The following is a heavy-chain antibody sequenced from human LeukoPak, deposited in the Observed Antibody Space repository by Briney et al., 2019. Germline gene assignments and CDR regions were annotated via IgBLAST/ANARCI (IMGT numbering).Heavy chain of an antibody. D-gene: IGHD3-22*01. J-gene: IGHJ4*01. CDR1: GFTFSSYG. CDR3: ARDGLMYYDSSGYRPFDY. Sequence: GGSLRLSCAASGFTFSSYGTHWVRQAPGRGLEWVAVIWYDGSNKYYADSVKGRFTISRDNSKNTLYLQMNSLRAEDTAVYYCARDGLMYYDSSGYRPFDYWGQGTLVTVSS. CDR2: IWYDGSNK. V-gene: IGHV3-33*01.